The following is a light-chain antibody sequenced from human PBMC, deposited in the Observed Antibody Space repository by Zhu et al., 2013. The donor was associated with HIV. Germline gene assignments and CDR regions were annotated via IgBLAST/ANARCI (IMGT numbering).Light chain of an antibody. CDR2: GAS. Sequence: VLLTQAPGTVSYSPGERATLRCRASEGISTSHLAWYQQKPGQSPRVLIHGASNRATGIPDRFSGTGSGTDFTLTISRLEPEDSAVYYCQQYGNSPPYSFGQGTRLEIK. V-gene: IGKV3-20*01. CDR1: EGISTSH. CDR3: QQYGNSPPYS. J-gene: IGKJ2*03.